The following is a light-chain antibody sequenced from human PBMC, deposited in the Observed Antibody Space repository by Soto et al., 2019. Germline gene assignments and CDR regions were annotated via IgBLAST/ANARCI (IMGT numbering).Light chain of an antibody. Sequence: QSALTQPPSASGSPGQSVTMSCTGTSSDVGRYNYVSWYQQEPGKAPKLMIYEVTKRPSGVPERFSGSNSGNTATLTISRVEAGDEADYYCQVWDNSSDLYVFGSGTKLTVL. J-gene: IGLJ1*01. CDR1: SSDVGRYNY. CDR2: EVT. V-gene: IGLV2-8*01. CDR3: QVWDNSSDLYV.